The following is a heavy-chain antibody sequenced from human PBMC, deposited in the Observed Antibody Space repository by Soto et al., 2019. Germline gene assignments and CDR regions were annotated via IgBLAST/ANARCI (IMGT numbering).Heavy chain of an antibody. CDR3: ARDVRYVDL. J-gene: IGHJ5*02. V-gene: IGHV3-48*02. Sequence: EVQLVESGGGLVQPGGSLRLSCAASGFTFSSYSMNWVSQAPGTGLEWLSFTSSTGSTIYYADSVKGRFTISRDNAKNSLFLQMNSLRDEDTAVYYCARDVRYVDLWGQGTLVAVSS. CDR1: GFTFSSYS. D-gene: IGHD2-2*01. CDR2: TSSTGSTI.